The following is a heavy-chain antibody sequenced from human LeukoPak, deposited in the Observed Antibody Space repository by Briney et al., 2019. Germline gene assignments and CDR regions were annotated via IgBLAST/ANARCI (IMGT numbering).Heavy chain of an antibody. CDR2: ISYDGSNK. V-gene: IGHV3-30*03. J-gene: IGHJ6*04. Sequence: GRSLRLSCAASGFTFSSYGMHWVRQAPGKGLEWVAVISYDGSNKYYADSVKGRFTISRDNSKNTLYLQMNSLRAEDTALYYCARLQLDSSSWYPGCMDVWGKGTTVTVSS. D-gene: IGHD6-13*01. CDR3: ARLQLDSSSWYPGCMDV. CDR1: GFTFSSYG.